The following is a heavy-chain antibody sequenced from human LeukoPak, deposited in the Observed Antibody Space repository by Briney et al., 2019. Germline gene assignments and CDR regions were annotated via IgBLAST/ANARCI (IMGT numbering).Heavy chain of an antibody. CDR1: GGSIDSYY. Sequence: PSETLSLTCTDSGGSIDSYYWSWIRQPPGKGLEWIGYIYYTGSTEYHPSLKSRVTISLDTSKNQFSLKLTSVTAADTAVYYCARVYQSAEYYFDYWGQGNLVSVSS. V-gene: IGHV4-59*01. J-gene: IGHJ4*02. CDR3: ARVYQSAEYYFDY. CDR2: IYYTGST. D-gene: IGHD2-2*01.